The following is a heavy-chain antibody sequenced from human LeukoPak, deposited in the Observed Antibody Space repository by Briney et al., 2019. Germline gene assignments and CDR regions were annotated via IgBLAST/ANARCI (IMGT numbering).Heavy chain of an antibody. CDR2: IYHSGST. D-gene: IGHD3-10*01. J-gene: IGHJ4*02. CDR1: GGSISSSNW. V-gene: IGHV4-4*02. CDR3: AGFPMVRGRPDY. Sequence: SGTLSLTCAVSGGSISSSNWWSWVRQPPGKGLEWIGEIYHSGSTNYNPSLKSRVTISVDTSKNQFSLKLSSVTAADTAVYYCAGFPMVRGRPDYWGQGTLVTVSS.